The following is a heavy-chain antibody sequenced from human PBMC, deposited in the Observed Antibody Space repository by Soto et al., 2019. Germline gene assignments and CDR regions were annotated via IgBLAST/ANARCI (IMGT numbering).Heavy chain of an antibody. J-gene: IGHJ4*02. CDR3: ARGYYYDSSGYYAYEFDY. V-gene: IGHV1-69*13. CDR1: GGTFSSYA. Sequence: GASVKVSCKASGGTFSSYAISWVRQAPGQGLEWMGGIIPIFGTANYAQKFQGRVTITADESTSTAYMELSSLRSEDTAVYYCARGYYYDSSGYYAYEFDYWGQGTLVTVSS. CDR2: IIPIFGTA. D-gene: IGHD3-22*01.